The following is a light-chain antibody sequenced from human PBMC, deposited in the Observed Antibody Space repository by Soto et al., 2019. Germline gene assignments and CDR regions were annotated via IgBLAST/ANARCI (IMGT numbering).Light chain of an antibody. J-gene: IGKJ2*01. CDR1: QSISSW. Sequence: DIPMTQSPSTLSASVGDRVTITCRASQSISSWLAWYQQKPGKAPKLLIYDASSLESGVPSRFSGSGSGTEFTLTISNLQPDDFATYYCQQYNSYSYTFGQGTKLEIK. CDR2: DAS. CDR3: QQYNSYSYT. V-gene: IGKV1-5*01.